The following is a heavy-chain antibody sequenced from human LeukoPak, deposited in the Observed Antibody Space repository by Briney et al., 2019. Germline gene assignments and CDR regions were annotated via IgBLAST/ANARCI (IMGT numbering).Heavy chain of an antibody. CDR3: ARSQGRYSSGWLDY. CDR2: INHSGST. CDR1: GGSFSGYY. V-gene: IGHV4-34*01. J-gene: IGHJ4*02. Sequence: PSETLSLTCAVYGGSFSGYYWSWIRPPPGKGLEWIGEINHSGSTNYNPSLKSRVTISVDTSKNQFSLKLSSVTAADTAVYYCARSQGRYSSGWLDYWGQGTLVTVSS. D-gene: IGHD6-19*01.